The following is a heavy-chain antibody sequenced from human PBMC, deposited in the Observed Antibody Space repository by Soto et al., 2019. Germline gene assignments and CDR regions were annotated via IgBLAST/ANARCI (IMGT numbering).Heavy chain of an antibody. CDR1: GFNFSSYG. CDR2: IWYDGSNK. Sequence: GGSLRLSYTASGFNFSSYGMHWIRQAPGKGLEWVAVIWYDGSNKYYADSVKGRFTISRDNSKNTLYLQMNSLRAEDTAVYYCARPGDCSGGSCYAVDYWGQGTLVTVSS. J-gene: IGHJ4*02. V-gene: IGHV3-33*01. CDR3: ARPGDCSGGSCYAVDY. D-gene: IGHD2-15*01.